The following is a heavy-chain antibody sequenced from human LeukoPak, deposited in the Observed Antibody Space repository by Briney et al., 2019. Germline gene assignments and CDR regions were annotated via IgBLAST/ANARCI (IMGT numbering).Heavy chain of an antibody. D-gene: IGHD3-22*01. CDR1: GYTFTDHT. V-gene: IGHV1-2*02. CDR3: ARRYDSRGPVTFDF. J-gene: IGHJ3*01. CDR2: INPNIGTT. Sequence: ASVTVSCAASGYTFTDHTIHWVRQAPGQGLEWMGWINPNIGTTNYAKRFQGRLTVTRDTSTNTAFMELSSLNPDDTAVFYCARRYDSRGPVTFDFWGQGTLVTVSS.